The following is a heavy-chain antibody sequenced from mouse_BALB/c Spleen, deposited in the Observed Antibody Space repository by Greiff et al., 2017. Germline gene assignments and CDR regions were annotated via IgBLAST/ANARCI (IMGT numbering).Heavy chain of an antibody. V-gene: IGHV5-17*02. D-gene: IGHD2-2*01. J-gene: IGHJ2*01. CDR1: GFTFSSFG. Sequence: DVQLVESGGGLVQPGGSRKLSCAASGFTFSSFGMHWVRQAPEKGLEWVAYISSGSSTIYYADTVKGRFTISRDNPKNTLFLQMTSLRSEDTAMYYCARDGGYDWGTNFDYWGQGTTLTVSS. CDR2: ISSGSSTI. CDR3: ARDGGYDWGTNFDY.